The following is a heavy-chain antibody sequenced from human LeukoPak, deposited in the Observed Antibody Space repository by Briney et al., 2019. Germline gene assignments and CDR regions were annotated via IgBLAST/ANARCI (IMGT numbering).Heavy chain of an antibody. Sequence: GESLRLSCAASGFTFSGSAMHWVRQASGEGLEWVGRIRSKANSYATAYAASVKGRFTISRDDSKNTAYLQMNSLKTEDTAVYYCTRQQQLASYYYYYYYMDVWGKGTTVTVSS. D-gene: IGHD6-13*01. J-gene: IGHJ6*03. CDR3: TRQQQLASYYYYYYYMDV. CDR2: IRSKANSYAT. V-gene: IGHV3-73*01. CDR1: GFTFSGSA.